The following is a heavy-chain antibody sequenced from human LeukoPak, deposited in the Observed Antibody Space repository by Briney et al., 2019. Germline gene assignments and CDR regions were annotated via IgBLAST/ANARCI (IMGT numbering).Heavy chain of an antibody. Sequence: GGSLRLSCAASGFTFSNTWMTWVRQAPGKGLEWVGRIKTKAESETTDFAAPVKGRFTISRDDSKTTLYLHMNSLKTEDTAVYFCTKLWLGGFDIWGQGTMVTVSS. CDR2: IKTKAESETT. V-gene: IGHV3-15*01. D-gene: IGHD3-10*01. CDR1: GFTFSNTW. CDR3: TKLWLGGFDI. J-gene: IGHJ3*02.